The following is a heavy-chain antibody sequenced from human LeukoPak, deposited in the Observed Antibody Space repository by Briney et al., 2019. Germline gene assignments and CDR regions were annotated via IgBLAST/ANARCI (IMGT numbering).Heavy chain of an antibody. CDR1: GGTFSSYA. V-gene: IGHV1-69*01. CDR3: AREDCSGGSCYYSDY. CDR2: IIPIFGTA. Sequence: SVKVSCKASGGTFSSYAISWVRQAPGQGLEWMGGIIPIFGTANYAQKFQGRVTITADESTSTAYMELSSLRSEDTAVYYCAREDCSGGSCYYSDYWGQGTLVTVSS. J-gene: IGHJ4*02. D-gene: IGHD2-15*01.